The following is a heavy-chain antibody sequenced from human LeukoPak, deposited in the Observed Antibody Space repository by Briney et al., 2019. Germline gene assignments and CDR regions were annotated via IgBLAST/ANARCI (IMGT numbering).Heavy chain of an antibody. CDR3: ARSEYYYYYGMDV. CDR2: IYSGGST. V-gene: IGHV3-53*01. CDR1: GFTVSSNY. J-gene: IGHJ6*02. Sequence: GGSLRLSCAASGFTVSSNYMSWVRQAPGKGLEWVSVIYSGGSTYYADSVKGRFTISRDNSKNTLYLQMNSLRAEDTAVYYCARSEYYYYYGMDVRGQGTTVTVSS.